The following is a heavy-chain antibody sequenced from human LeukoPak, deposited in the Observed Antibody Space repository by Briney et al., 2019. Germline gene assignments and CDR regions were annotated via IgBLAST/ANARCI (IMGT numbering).Heavy chain of an antibody. CDR3: ARGAAGYSYG. V-gene: IGHV4-59*01. CDR1: GGSISSYY. Sequence: SETLSLTCTVSGGSISSYYWSWIRQPPGKGLEWIGHIYYSGSTNYNPSLKSRLTISIDTSENQFSLRLSSVTAADTAVYYYARGAAGYSYGWGQGTLVTVSS. CDR2: IYYSGST. D-gene: IGHD5-18*01. J-gene: IGHJ4*02.